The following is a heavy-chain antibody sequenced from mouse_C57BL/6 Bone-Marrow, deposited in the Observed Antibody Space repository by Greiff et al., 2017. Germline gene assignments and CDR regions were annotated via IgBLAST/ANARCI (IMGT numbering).Heavy chain of an antibody. Sequence: VQLQQPGAELVKPGASVKLSCKASGYTFTNYWMHWVKQRPGQGLEWIGMMHPNGGSPDYNEKFKSEATLSVDKSSRTAYMELSSLTSEDSAVYYCTRIAYWGQGTLVTVSA. J-gene: IGHJ3*01. V-gene: IGHV1-64*01. CDR2: MHPNGGSP. CDR1: GYTFTNYW. CDR3: TRIAY.